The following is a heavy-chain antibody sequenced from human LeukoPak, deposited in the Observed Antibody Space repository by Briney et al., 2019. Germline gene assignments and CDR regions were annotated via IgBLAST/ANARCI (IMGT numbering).Heavy chain of an antibody. CDR3: ARAEYQLLTGGPWFDP. D-gene: IGHD2-2*01. CDR2: IIPILGIA. J-gene: IGHJ5*02. V-gene: IGHV1-69*02. CDR1: GGTFSSYT. Sequence: SVKVSCKASGGTFSSYTISWVRQAPGQGLEWMGRIIPILGIANYAQKFQGRVTITADKSTSTAYMELSSLRSEDTAVNYGARAEYQLLTGGPWFDPWGQGTLVTVSS.